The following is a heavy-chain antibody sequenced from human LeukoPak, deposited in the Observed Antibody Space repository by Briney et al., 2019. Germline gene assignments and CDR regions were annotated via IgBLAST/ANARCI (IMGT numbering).Heavy chain of an antibody. J-gene: IGHJ4*02. D-gene: IGHD3-22*01. CDR3: ARMGGYYYDSSGYPNFDY. CDR1: GFTFSSYS. V-gene: IGHV3-21*04. Sequence: GSLRLSCAASGFTFSSYSMNWVRQAPGKGLEWVSSISSSSSYIYYADSVKGRFTISRDNAKNSLYLQMNSLRAEDTAVYYCARMGGYYYDSSGYPNFDYWGQGTLVTVSS. CDR2: ISSSSSYI.